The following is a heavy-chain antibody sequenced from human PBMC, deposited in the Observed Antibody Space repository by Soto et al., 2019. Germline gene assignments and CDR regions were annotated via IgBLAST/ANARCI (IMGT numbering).Heavy chain of an antibody. CDR2: IYPSDSDT. V-gene: IGHV5-51*01. J-gene: IGHJ4*02. Sequence: GESLKIYCRGSGYNFAGYWIPWVRQMAGKGLELMGIIYPSDSDTRYRPSFQGQITISADKSISSAYLQWSSLRASDTAMYYCARGGVSTRTFDYWGQGTPVTVSS. D-gene: IGHD3-3*01. CDR1: GYNFAGYW. CDR3: ARGGVSTRTFDY.